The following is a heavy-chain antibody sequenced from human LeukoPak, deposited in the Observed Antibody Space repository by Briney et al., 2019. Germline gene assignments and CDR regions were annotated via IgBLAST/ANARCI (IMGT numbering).Heavy chain of an antibody. V-gene: IGHV3-33*06. CDR1: GFTFSSYG. Sequence: GGSLRLSXAASGFTFSSYGMHWVRQAPGKGLEWVAVIWYDGSNKYYADSVKGRFTISRDNSKNTLYLQMNSLRAEDTAVYYCAKEVGVYGSGSYSSWGQGTLVTVSS. J-gene: IGHJ4*02. CDR2: IWYDGSNK. CDR3: AKEVGVYGSGSYSS. D-gene: IGHD3-10*01.